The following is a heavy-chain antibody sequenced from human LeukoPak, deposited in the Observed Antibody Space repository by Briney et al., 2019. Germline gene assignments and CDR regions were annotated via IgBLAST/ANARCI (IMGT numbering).Heavy chain of an antibody. CDR2: ISYDGSNK. CDR3: AKVRRRGYYDSSGLALLDY. V-gene: IGHV3-30*18. D-gene: IGHD3-22*01. J-gene: IGHJ4*02. Sequence: ARSLRLSCAASGFTFSSYGMHWVRQAPGKGLEWVAVISYDGSNKYYADSVKGRFTISRDNSKNTLYLQMNSLRAEDTAVYYCAKVRRRGYYDSSGLALLDYWGQGTLVTVSS. CDR1: GFTFSSYG.